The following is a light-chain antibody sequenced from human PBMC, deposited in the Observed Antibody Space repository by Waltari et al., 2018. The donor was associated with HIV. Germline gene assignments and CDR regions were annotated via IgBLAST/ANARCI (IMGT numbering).Light chain of an antibody. CDR3: QSFDNSLSAL. Sequence: HSVLTQPPSVSGAPGQRVTISCTGSSSNIGAGFDVHWYQQLPETAPKLLIFSNNNRPSGVPDRFSGAKSGTSASLAITGLQAEDEADYYCQSFDNSLSALFGGGTKLTVL. J-gene: IGLJ2*01. CDR1: SSNIGAGFD. CDR2: SNN. V-gene: IGLV1-40*01.